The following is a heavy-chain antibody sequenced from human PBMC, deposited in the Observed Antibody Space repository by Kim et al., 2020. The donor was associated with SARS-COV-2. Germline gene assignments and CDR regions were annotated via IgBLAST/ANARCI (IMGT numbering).Heavy chain of an antibody. CDR3: AKEGQWLDYYGMDV. Sequence: ADSVKGRFTISRDNSKNTLYLQMNSLRAEDTAVYYCAKEGQWLDYYGMDVWGQGTTVTVSS. D-gene: IGHD6-19*01. V-gene: IGHV3-30*02. J-gene: IGHJ6*02.